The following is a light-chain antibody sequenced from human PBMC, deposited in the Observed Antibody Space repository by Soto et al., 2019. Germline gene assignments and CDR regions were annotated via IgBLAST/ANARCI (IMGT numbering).Light chain of an antibody. J-gene: IGKJ4*01. Sequence: IQLTQSPSSLSASVGDRVTITCRASQGISSFLAWYQQKPGKALKLLIYAASTLQSGVPSRFSSSGSGTNFALNVRSLEPEDFATYFSLQLNSHPLTFGGGINVELK. CDR3: LQLNSHPLT. CDR1: QGISSF. CDR2: AAS. V-gene: IGKV1-9*01.